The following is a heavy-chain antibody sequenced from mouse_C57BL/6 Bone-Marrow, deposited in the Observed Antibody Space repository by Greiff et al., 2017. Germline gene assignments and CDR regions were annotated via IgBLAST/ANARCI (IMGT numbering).Heavy chain of an antibody. CDR1: GYTFTSYW. Sequence: VQLQQPETELVKPGASVKLSCKASGYTFTSYWMHWVKQRPGQGLEWIGNINPSNGGTNYNEKFKSKATLTVDKSSSTDYMQLSSLTSEDSAVYCFARYYDYVLYYAMDYWGHGTSVTVSS. D-gene: IGHD2-4*01. J-gene: IGHJ4*01. CDR3: ARYYDYVLYYAMDY. CDR2: INPSNGGT. V-gene: IGHV1-53*01.